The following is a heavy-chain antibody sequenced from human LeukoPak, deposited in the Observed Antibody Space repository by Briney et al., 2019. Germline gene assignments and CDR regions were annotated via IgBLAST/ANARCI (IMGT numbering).Heavy chain of an antibody. CDR3: ARLVGYGGNPIDY. CDR1: GGSISSSSYY. D-gene: IGHD4-23*01. V-gene: IGHV4-39*01. Sequence: SETLSLTCTVSGGSISSSSYYWGWIRQPPGKGLEWVGSIYYSGSTYYTPSLKSRVTISEDTSKNQFSLKLSSVTAADTAVYYCARLVGYGGNPIDYWGQGTLVTVSS. J-gene: IGHJ4*02. CDR2: IYYSGST.